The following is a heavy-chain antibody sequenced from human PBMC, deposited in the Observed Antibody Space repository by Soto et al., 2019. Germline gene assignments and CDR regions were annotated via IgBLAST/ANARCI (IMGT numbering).Heavy chain of an antibody. Sequence: PGGSLRLSCAASVFTFSSYGMHWVRQAPGKGLEWVAVIWYDGSNKYYADSVKGRFTISRDNSKNTLYLQMNSLRAEDTAVYYCVRGRTYSSSWNPGYYYGMDVWGQGTTVTVSS. CDR3: VRGRTYSSSWNPGYYYGMDV. J-gene: IGHJ6*02. CDR1: VFTFSSYG. CDR2: IWYDGSNK. V-gene: IGHV3-33*01. D-gene: IGHD6-13*01.